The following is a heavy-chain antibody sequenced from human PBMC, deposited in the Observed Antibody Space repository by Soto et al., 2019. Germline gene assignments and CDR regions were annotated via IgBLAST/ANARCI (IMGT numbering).Heavy chain of an antibody. CDR2: IIPIFGTA. CDR1: GGTFRSYT. Sequence: QVQLVQSGAEVKKPGSSVTVSCKASGGTFRSYTISWVRQAPGQGLEWMGGIIPIFGTANYAQKFQGRVMINVDESTSTAYMELSSLRSEDTAVYYCAGVNHKWQQWCYFNLWGRGTLVAVCS. D-gene: IGHD2-8*01. J-gene: IGHJ2*01. V-gene: IGHV1-69*12. CDR3: AGVNHKWQQWCYFNL.